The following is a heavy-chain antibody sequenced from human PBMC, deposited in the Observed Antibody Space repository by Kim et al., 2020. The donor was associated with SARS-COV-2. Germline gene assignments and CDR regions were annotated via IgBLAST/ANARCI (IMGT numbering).Heavy chain of an antibody. CDR3: ARRGGDYVKSPWFDP. Sequence: SETLSLTCAVYGGSFSGYYWSWIRQPPGKGLEWIGEINHSGSTNYNPSLKSRVTISVDTSKNQFSLKLSSVTAADTAVYYCARRGGDYVKSPWFDPWGQGTLVTVSS. CDR2: INHSGST. V-gene: IGHV4-34*01. D-gene: IGHD4-17*01. CDR1: GGSFSGYY. J-gene: IGHJ5*02.